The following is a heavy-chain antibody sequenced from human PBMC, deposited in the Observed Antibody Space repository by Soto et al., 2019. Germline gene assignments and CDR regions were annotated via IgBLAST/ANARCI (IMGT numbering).Heavy chain of an antibody. Sequence: TLSRTCTVSRGSSSSCGYYWSWIRQHPGKGLEWSGYIYYSGSTYYNPSPKSRVTISVDTSKNQFSLKLSSVTAADTAVYYCEREKWVGAPANYYGIDVWGHGATVIVS. CDR1: RGSSSSCGYY. D-gene: IGHD1-26*01. CDR3: EREKWVGAPANYYGIDV. V-gene: IGHV4-31*03. CDR2: IYYSGST. J-gene: IGHJ6*02.